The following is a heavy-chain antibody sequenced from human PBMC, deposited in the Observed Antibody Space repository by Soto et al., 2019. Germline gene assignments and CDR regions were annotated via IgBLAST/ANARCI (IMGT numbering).Heavy chain of an antibody. V-gene: IGHV3-21*01. D-gene: IGHD2-21*02. J-gene: IGHJ3*02. CDR3: ARNCGGDCYDSDAFDI. CDR2: ISSSSSYI. Sequence: GGSLRLSCAASGFTFSSYSMNWVRQAPGKGLEWVSSISSSSSYIYYADSVKGRFTISRDNAKNSLYLQMNSLRAEDTAVCYCARNCGGDCYDSDAFDIWGQGTMVTVSS. CDR1: GFTFSSYS.